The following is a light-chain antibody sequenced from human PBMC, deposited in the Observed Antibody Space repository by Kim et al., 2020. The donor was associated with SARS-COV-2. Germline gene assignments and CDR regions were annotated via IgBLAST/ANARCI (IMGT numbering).Light chain of an antibody. J-gene: IGLJ2*01. Sequence: QTVTISCSGNNSNIGNNYVSWYQQFPGTAPKLLIYDNNKRPSGIPDRFSGSKSGTSATLGITGLQTGDEADYYCGTWDTSLSVSVVFGGGTQLTVL. V-gene: IGLV1-51*01. CDR1: NSNIGNNY. CDR2: DNN. CDR3: GTWDTSLSVSVV.